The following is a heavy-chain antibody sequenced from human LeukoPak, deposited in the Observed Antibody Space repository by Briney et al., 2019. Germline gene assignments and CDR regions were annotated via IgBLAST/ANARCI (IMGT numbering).Heavy chain of an antibody. CDR3: ARDGSIDY. Sequence: PGGSLRLSCAASGFTFSSYGMHWVRQAPGKGLEWVAVISYDGSNKYYADSVKGRFTISRDNSKNTLSLQMNSLRPEDTAVYFCARDGSIDYWGQGTLVTVSS. D-gene: IGHD3-10*01. V-gene: IGHV3-30*03. CDR2: ISYDGSNK. CDR1: GFTFSSYG. J-gene: IGHJ4*02.